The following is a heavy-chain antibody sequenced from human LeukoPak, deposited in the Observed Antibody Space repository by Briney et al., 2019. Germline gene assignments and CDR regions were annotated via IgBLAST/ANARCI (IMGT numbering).Heavy chain of an antibody. CDR2: IRNQEYDGTT. Sequence: PGGSLRLSCTTSGFNFSEHALSWVRQAPGKGLEWLGFIRNQEYDGTTEYAASVKGRFFMSRDDSKSVAFLQMNSLKIEDTAIYYCSSQPHYYDSRDYLNYWGQGTLVTVSS. V-gene: IGHV3-49*04. CDR3: SSQPHYYDSRDYLNY. CDR1: GFNFSEHA. J-gene: IGHJ4*02. D-gene: IGHD3-22*01.